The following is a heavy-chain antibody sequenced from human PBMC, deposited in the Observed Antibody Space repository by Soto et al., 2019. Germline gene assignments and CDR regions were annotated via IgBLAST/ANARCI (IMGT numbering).Heavy chain of an antibody. V-gene: IGHV3-23*01. CDR2: ISGSGGST. D-gene: IGHD6-13*01. CDR1: GFTFNSYA. Sequence: EVQLLESGGGLVQPGGSLRLSCAASGFTFNSYAMSWVRQAPGKGLEWVSTISGSGGSTYYADSVKGRFTISRDNSKTTLYLQMPSLRAEDTAVYYCAHLIAASGSRNWGQGTLVTVSS. J-gene: IGHJ4*02. CDR3: AHLIAASGSRN.